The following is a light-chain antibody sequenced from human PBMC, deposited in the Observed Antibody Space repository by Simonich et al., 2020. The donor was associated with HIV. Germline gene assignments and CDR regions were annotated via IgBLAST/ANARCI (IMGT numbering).Light chain of an antibody. CDR2: KAS. CDR1: QIISRY. V-gene: IGKV1-5*03. J-gene: IGKJ2*01. Sequence: DIQMTQSPSSMSASVGDRITITCRASQIISRYLNWYQQKPGKAPKLLIYKASSLESGVPSRFSGSGSGTEFTLTISSLQPDDFATYYCQQYNSYSYTFGQGTKLEIK. CDR3: QQYNSYSYT.